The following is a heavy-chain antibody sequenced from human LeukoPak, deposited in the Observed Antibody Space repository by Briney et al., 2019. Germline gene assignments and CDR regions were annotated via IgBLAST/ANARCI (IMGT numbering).Heavy chain of an antibody. D-gene: IGHD3-22*01. CDR1: GGSISSGGYS. CDR2: IYHSGST. V-gene: IGHV4-30-2*01. Sequence: SETLSLTCAVSGGSISSGGYSWSWIRQPPGKGLEWIGYIYHSGSTYYNPSLKSRVTISVDKSKNQFSLKLSSVTAADTAVYYCAREQFYYDSSGYSNWFDPWGQGTLVTFSS. CDR3: AREQFYYDSSGYSNWFDP. J-gene: IGHJ5*02.